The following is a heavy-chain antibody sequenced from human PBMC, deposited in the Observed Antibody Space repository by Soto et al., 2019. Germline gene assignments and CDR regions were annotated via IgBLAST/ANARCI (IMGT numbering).Heavy chain of an antibody. CDR2: IYYSGST. J-gene: IGHJ3*02. Sequence: TKGKGLEWIGYIYYSGSTNYNPSLKSRVTISVDTSKNQFSLKLSSVTAADTAVYYCARRYSSAFDIWGQGTMVTVSS. V-gene: IGHV4-59*08. D-gene: IGHD6-13*01. CDR3: ARRYSSAFDI.